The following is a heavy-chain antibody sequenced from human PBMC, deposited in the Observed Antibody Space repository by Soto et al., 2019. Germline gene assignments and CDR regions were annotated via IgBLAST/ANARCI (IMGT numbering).Heavy chain of an antibody. CDR2: VYHTGST. D-gene: IGHD1-1*01. CDR1: GGSINNYY. Sequence: SKTLSHPGTVSGGSINNYYWTWMRQPPGKGLEWIGYVYHTGSTNYNPSPKGRVTISIDTSKNQFSLKLSAVTAADTAVYYCARRTDTPNWLDPWGQGTLVTVSS. J-gene: IGHJ5*02. V-gene: IGHV4-59*01. CDR3: ARRTDTPNWLDP.